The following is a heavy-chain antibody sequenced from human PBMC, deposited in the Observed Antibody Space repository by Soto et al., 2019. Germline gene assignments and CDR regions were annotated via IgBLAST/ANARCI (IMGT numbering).Heavy chain of an antibody. CDR2: VHHSVTT. V-gene: IGHV4-39*02. J-gene: IGHJ1*01. Sequence: PSETLSLTCEFCGGPVGYTSFYWGWLRQSPGKGLEWIGSVHHSVTTYYNPSLKGRVTISMDTSKNQFSLRLTSVTAADTAVYYCARDTSSTSLRAEYFQFWGQGTQVTVSS. D-gene: IGHD6-13*01. CDR3: ARDTSSTSLRAEYFQF. CDR1: GGPVGYTSFY.